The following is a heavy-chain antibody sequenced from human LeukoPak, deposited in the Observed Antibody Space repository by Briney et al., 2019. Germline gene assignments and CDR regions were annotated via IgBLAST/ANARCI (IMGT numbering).Heavy chain of an antibody. D-gene: IGHD6-19*01. V-gene: IGHV3-21*01. Sequence: GGSLRLSCAASGFTFSSYSMNWVRQAPGKGLEWVSSISSSSSYIYYADSVKGRFTISRDNAENSLYLQMNSLRAEDTAAYYCARDLRGWFYFDYWGQGTLVTVSS. CDR1: GFTFSSYS. CDR2: ISSSSSYI. J-gene: IGHJ4*02. CDR3: ARDLRGWFYFDY.